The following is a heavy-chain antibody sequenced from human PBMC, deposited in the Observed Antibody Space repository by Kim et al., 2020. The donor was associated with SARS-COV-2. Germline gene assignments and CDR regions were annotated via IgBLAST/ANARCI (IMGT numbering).Heavy chain of an antibody. J-gene: IGHJ6*02. V-gene: IGHV3-7*01. Sequence: VNSVKGRSHRSRDSAKNTLYLQMNSRRAEDKAVYYCARDYSSGLGSMDVWGQGTTVTVSS. D-gene: IGHD6-19*01. CDR3: ARDYSSGLGSMDV.